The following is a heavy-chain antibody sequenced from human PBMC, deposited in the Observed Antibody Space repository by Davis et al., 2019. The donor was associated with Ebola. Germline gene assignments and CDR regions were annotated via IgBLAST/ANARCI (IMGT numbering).Heavy chain of an antibody. D-gene: IGHD6-6*01. J-gene: IGHJ4*02. CDR3: ARDLYSSSSRGYFDY. V-gene: IGHV3-21*01. Sequence: GESLKISCAASGFTFSSYSMNWVRQAPGKGLEWVSSISSSSSYIYYADSVKGRFTISRDNAKNSLYLQMNSLRAEDTAAYYCARDLYSSSSRGYFDYWGQGTLVTVSS. CDR1: GFTFSSYS. CDR2: ISSSSSYI.